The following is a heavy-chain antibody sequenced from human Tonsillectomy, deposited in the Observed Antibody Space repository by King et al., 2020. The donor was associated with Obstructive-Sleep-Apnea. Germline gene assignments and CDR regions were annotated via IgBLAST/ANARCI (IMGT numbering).Heavy chain of an antibody. D-gene: IGHD2-15*01. J-gene: IGHJ5*02. CDR1: GYTFTTYA. CDR3: ARMIEGYCRGGSCYSNWFDP. CDR2: INTNTGNP. Sequence: VQLVESGSELKKPGASVKVSCKTSGYTFTTYAINWVRQAPGQGPEWMGRINTNTGNPTYAQGFTGRFVFSLDTSVSTAYLQISSLKTEDTAVYYCARMIEGYCRGGSCYSNWFDPWGQGTLVTVSS. V-gene: IGHV7-4-1*02.